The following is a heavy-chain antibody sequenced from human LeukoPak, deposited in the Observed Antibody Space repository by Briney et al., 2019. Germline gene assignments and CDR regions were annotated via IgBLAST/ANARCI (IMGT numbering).Heavy chain of an antibody. V-gene: IGHV3-23*01. D-gene: IGHD6-19*01. CDR3: AKTRNSGGWYGAYDDDYFDY. CDR2: IRNSGGST. Sequence: GGSLRLSCAASGFTFSSYAMSWVRQAPGKGLEWVSSIRNSGGSTYYADSVRGRFTISRDNSKNKLYLQMDSLRVEDTALYYCAKTRNSGGWYGAYDDDYFDYWGQGSLVTVSS. CDR1: GFTFSSYA. J-gene: IGHJ4*02.